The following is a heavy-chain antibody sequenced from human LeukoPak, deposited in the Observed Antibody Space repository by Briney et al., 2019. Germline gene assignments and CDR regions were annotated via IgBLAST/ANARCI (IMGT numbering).Heavy chain of an antibody. CDR3: ARGGYYDFWSGHHYYYGMDV. D-gene: IGHD3-3*01. CDR1: GYTFTSYY. CDR2: INPSDGST. J-gene: IGHJ6*02. V-gene: IGHV1-46*01. Sequence: ASVKVSCKASGYTFTSYYMHWVRQAPGQGLEWMGIINPSDGSTTYAQKFQGRVTMTRDTSTSTVYMELSSLRSEDTAVYYCARGGYYDFWSGHHYYYGMDVWGQGTTVTVSS.